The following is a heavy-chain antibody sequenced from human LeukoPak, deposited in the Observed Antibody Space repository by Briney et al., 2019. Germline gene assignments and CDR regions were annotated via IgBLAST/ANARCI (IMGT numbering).Heavy chain of an antibody. V-gene: IGHV1-2*06. J-gene: IGHJ5*02. CDR1: GYTFTGYY. CDR3: ARPYGQQLVRENWFDP. Sequence: ASVKVSCKASGYTFTGYYMHWVRQAPGQGLEWVGRINPNSGGTNYAQKFQGRVTMTRDTSISTAYMELSRLRSDDTAVYYCARPYGQQLVRENWFDPWGQGTLVTVSS. CDR2: INPNSGGT. D-gene: IGHD6-13*01.